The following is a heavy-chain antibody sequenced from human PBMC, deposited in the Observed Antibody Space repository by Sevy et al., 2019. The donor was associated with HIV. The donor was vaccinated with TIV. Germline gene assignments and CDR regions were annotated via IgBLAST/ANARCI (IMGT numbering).Heavy chain of an antibody. Sequence: GGSLRLSCAASGFTFSSYSMNWVRQAPGKGLEWVSSISSSSSYIYYADSVKGRFTISRDNAKNSLYLQMNSLRAEDTAVYYCAREVDILTGYWPALDYWGQGTLVTVSS. J-gene: IGHJ4*02. CDR1: GFTFSSYS. CDR2: ISSSSSYI. V-gene: IGHV3-21*01. CDR3: AREVDILTGYWPALDY. D-gene: IGHD3-9*01.